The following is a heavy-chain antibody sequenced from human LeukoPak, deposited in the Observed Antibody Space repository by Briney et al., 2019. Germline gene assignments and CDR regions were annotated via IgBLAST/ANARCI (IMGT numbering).Heavy chain of an antibody. CDR3: ARDLAPVVVAAIMDY. CDR2: ISYDGSNK. J-gene: IGHJ4*02. V-gene: IGHV3-30-3*01. D-gene: IGHD2-15*01. CDR1: GFPFINYW. Sequence: GGSLRLSCVASGFPFINYWMTWVRQAPGKGLEWVAVISYDGSNKYYADSVKGRFTISRDNSKNTLYLQMNSLRAEDTAVYYCARDLAPVVVAAIMDYWGQGTLVTVSS.